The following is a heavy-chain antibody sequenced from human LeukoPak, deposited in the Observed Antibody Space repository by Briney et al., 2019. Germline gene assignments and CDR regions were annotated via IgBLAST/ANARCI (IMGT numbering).Heavy chain of an antibody. D-gene: IGHD3-3*01. CDR3: ASSSDPYCDFWSGYEY. V-gene: IGHV3-30-3*01. J-gene: IGHJ4*02. CDR2: ISYDGSNK. Sequence: GRSLRLSCAASGFTFSSYAMHWVRQAPGKGLEWVAVISYDGSNKYYADSVKGRFTISRDNSKNTLYLQMNSLRAEDTAVYYCASSSDPYCDFWSGYEYWGQGTLVTVSS. CDR1: GFTFSSYA.